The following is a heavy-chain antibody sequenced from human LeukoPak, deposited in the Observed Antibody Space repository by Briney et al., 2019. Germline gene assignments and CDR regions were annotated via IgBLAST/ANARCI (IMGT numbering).Heavy chain of an antibody. V-gene: IGHV3-23*01. J-gene: IGHJ4*02. CDR3: AKKANSGYYYAFDY. CDR2: ISSSGGST. CDR1: GFTFSSYA. D-gene: IGHD3-22*01. Sequence: GGSLRLSCAAFGFTFSSYAMSWVRQRPGKGLEWVSAISSSGGSTYYADSVKGRFTISKDNSKNTLYMEMNSLRAEDTAVYYCAKKANSGYYYAFDYWGQGTLVTVSS.